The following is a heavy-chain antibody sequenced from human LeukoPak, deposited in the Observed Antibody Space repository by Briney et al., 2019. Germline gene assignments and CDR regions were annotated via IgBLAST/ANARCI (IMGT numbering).Heavy chain of an antibody. CDR3: ARVFRGYYFDY. Sequence: PGGSLRLSCVASGFIFSSYDMHWVRQAPGKGLEWVALIRFDGSNGYYTDSVKGRFTISRDNSKNTLYLHKSSLRTEDTAVYYCARVFRGYYFDYWGQGTLVTVSS. CDR2: IRFDGSNG. V-gene: IGHV3-30*02. J-gene: IGHJ4*02. D-gene: IGHD2-15*01. CDR1: GFIFSSYD.